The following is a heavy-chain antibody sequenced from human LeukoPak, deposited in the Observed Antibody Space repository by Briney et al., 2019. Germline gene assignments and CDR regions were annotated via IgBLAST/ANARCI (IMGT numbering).Heavy chain of an antibody. J-gene: IGHJ4*02. CDR1: GYSFTSYW. Sequence: GESLKISCEGSGYSFTSYWIGWVRQMPGKGLEWMGIIYPGDSDTRYSPSFQGQVTISVDKSISTAYLQWSSLKASDTAMYYCARDYGGNSELYYFENWGQGTLVTVSS. CDR3: ARDYGGNSELYYFEN. V-gene: IGHV5-51*01. D-gene: IGHD4-23*01. CDR2: IYPGDSDT.